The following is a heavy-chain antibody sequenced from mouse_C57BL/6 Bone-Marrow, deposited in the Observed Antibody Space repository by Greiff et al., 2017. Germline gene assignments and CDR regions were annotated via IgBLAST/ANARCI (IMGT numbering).Heavy chain of an antibody. J-gene: IGHJ3*01. CDR2: IYPRSGNT. V-gene: IGHV1-81*01. CDR3: ARSYYYGSSFWFAY. Sequence: VQLQQSGAELARPGASVKLSCKASGYTFTSSGISWVKQRTGQGLEWIGEIYPRSGNTYYNEKFKGKATLTADKYSSTAYMELRILTSEDSAVYFCARSYYYGSSFWFAYWGQGTLVTVSA. CDR1: GYTFTSSG. D-gene: IGHD1-1*01.